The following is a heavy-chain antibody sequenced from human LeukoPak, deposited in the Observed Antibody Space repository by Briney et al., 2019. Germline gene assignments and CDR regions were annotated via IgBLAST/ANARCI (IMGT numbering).Heavy chain of an antibody. J-gene: IGHJ4*02. Sequence: GGSLRLSCAASGFTFSSYAMSWVRQAPGKGLEWVSAISGSGGGTYYADSVKGRFTISRDNSKNTLYLQMNSLRAEDTGIYYCARVVGTKSFDYWGLGTLVTVSS. CDR3: ARVVGTKSFDY. V-gene: IGHV3-23*01. CDR1: GFTFSSYA. D-gene: IGHD1-26*01. CDR2: ISGSGGGT.